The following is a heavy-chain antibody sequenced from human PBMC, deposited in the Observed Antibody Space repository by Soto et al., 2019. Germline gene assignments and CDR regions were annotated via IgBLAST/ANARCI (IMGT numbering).Heavy chain of an antibody. Sequence: ASVKVSFKASGYTFTGYYMHWVRQAPGQGLEWMGWINPNSGGTNYAQKFQGWVTMTRDSSISTAYMELSRLRSDDTAVYYCARETKTGRDAFDIWGQGTMVTVSS. D-gene: IGHD1-1*01. CDR3: ARETKTGRDAFDI. J-gene: IGHJ3*02. CDR1: GYTFTGYY. CDR2: INPNSGGT. V-gene: IGHV1-2*04.